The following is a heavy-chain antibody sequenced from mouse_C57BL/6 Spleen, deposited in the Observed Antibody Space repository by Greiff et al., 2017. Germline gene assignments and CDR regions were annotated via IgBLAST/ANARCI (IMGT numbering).Heavy chain of an antibody. V-gene: IGHV5-6*01. CDR3: ARPQTAQSSYYFDY. D-gene: IGHD3-2*02. CDR1: GFTFSSYG. Sequence: EVHLVESGGDLVKPGGSLKLSCAASGFTFSSYGMSWVRQTPDKRLEWVATISSGGSYTYYPDSVKGRFTISRDNAKNTLYLQMSSLKSEDTAMYYCARPQTAQSSYYFDYWGQGTTLTVSS. CDR2: ISSGGSYT. J-gene: IGHJ2*01.